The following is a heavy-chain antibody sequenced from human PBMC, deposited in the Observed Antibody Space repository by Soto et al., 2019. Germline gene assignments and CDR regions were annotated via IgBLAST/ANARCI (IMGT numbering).Heavy chain of an antibody. D-gene: IGHD3-3*01. CDR2: ISVSGASA. CDR3: AKGPTIFGVVITFEYYYGMDV. Sequence: GWSLRLSCAASRFIFISYAMSWVRQAPGKGLEWVSAISVSGASAYYADSVKGRFAISRDNSKNTLYLQMNSLRAEDTAVYYCAKGPTIFGVVITFEYYYGMDVWGQGTTVTVSS. V-gene: IGHV3-23*01. CDR1: RFIFISYA. J-gene: IGHJ6*02.